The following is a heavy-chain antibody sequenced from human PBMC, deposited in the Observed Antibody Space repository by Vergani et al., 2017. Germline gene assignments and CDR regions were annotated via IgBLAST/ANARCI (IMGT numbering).Heavy chain of an antibody. CDR3: ARPTLLWGGWFDP. Sequence: DVQLVQSGAEVKKPGESLKISCKASGYKFISHWIGWVRQMPGKGLEWMGIIYSGDSETRYSPSFQGQVTFSADTSISTAYLQWSSLKASDTAMYYCARPTLLWGGWFDPWGQGTLVTVSS. CDR1: GYKFISHW. CDR2: IYSGDSET. D-gene: IGHD3-10*01. V-gene: IGHV5-51*01. J-gene: IGHJ5*02.